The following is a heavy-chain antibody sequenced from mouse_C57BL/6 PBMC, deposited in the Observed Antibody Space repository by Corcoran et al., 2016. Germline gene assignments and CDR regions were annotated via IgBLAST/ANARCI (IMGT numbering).Heavy chain of an antibody. Sequence: QVQLQQSGAELARPGASVKLSCKASGYTFTSYGISWVKQRTGQGLEWIGEIYPRSGNTYYNEKFKGKATLTADKSSSTAYMELRSLTSEDSAVYFCARGDDYDGNWYFDVWGTGTMVTVSS. CDR2: IYPRSGNT. CDR1: GYTFTSYG. J-gene: IGHJ1*03. D-gene: IGHD2-4*01. V-gene: IGHV1-81*01. CDR3: ARGDDYDGNWYFDV.